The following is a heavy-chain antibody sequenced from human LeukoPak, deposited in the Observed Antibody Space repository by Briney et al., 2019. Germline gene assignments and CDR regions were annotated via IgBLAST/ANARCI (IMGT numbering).Heavy chain of an antibody. CDR2: IYYSGST. D-gene: IGHD3-3*01. Sequence: SETLSLTCTVSGGSISGYYWSWIRQPPGKGLEWIGYIYYSGSTNYNPSLKSRVTISVDTSKNQFSLKLSSVTAADTAVYYCARGPRYDFWSGYHYWYFDLWGRGTLVTVSS. V-gene: IGHV4-59*12. CDR3: ARGPRYDFWSGYHYWYFDL. J-gene: IGHJ2*01. CDR1: GGSISGYY.